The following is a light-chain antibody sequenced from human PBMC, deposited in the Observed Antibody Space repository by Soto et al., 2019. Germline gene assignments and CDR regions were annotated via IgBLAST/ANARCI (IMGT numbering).Light chain of an antibody. CDR1: SSNIGNNY. J-gene: IGLJ1*01. V-gene: IGLV1-51*01. CDR3: GTWASSLSVHV. Sequence: QSGMRQPPSVSAAPGQKVTISCSGSSSNIGNNYLSWYQQFPGTAPKLLIYDNNKRPSGIPDRFSGSKSGTSATLGITGLQTGDEADYYCGTWASSLSVHVFGTGTKVTVL. CDR2: DNN.